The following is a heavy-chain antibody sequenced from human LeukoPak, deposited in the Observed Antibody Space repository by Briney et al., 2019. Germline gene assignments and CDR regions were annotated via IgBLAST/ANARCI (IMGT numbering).Heavy chain of an antibody. CDR3: ARDLTMVRGVIWFDP. CDR2: ISSSSSYI. V-gene: IGHV3-21*01. Sequence: GGSLRLSCAASGFTFSSYSMNWVRRAPGKGLEWVSSISSSSSYIYYADSVKGRFTISRDNTKNSLYLQMNSLRAEDTAVYYCARDLTMVRGVIWFDPWGQGTLVTVSS. CDR1: GFTFSSYS. D-gene: IGHD3-10*01. J-gene: IGHJ5*02.